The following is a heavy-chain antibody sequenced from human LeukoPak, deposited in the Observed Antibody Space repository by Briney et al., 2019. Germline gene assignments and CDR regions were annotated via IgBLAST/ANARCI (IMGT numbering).Heavy chain of an antibody. CDR1: GGTFSSYA. Sequence: GASVEVSCKASGGTFSSYAISWVRQAPGQGLEWMGRIIPIFGIANYAQKFQGRVTITADKSTSTAYMELSSLRSEDTAVYYCARDPVTTRFDPWGQGTLVTVSS. V-gene: IGHV1-69*04. CDR3: ARDPVTTRFDP. D-gene: IGHD4-17*01. J-gene: IGHJ5*02. CDR2: IIPIFGIA.